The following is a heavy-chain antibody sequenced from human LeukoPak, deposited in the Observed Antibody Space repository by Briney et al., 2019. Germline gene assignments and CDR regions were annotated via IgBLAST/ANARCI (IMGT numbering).Heavy chain of an antibody. CDR1: GFTFSSYS. CDR2: ISSSGSTI. V-gene: IGHV3-48*04. J-gene: IGHJ4*02. CDR3: ARVHPGFYFEY. D-gene: IGHD3-10*01. Sequence: GGSLRLSCVGSGFTFSSYSVNWVRQVPGKGLEWVSFISSSGSTIDYADSMKGRCTISRDNPKNSLYLQMNSLRAEDTAVYYCARVHPGFYFEYWGQGTLVTVSS.